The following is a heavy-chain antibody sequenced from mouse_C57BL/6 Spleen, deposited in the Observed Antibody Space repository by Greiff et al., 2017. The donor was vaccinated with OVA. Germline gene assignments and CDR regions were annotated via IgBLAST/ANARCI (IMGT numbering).Heavy chain of an antibody. CDR3: AGGKGGLDY. V-gene: IGHV1-69*01. CDR1: GYTFTSYW. CDR2: IDPSDSYT. J-gene: IGHJ2*01. Sequence: QVQLQQSGAELVMPGASVKLSCKASGYTFTSYWMHWVKQRPGQGLEWIGEIDPSDSYTNYNQKFKGKSTLTVDKSSSTAYMQLSSLTSEDSAVDYCAGGKGGLDYWGQGTTLTVSS. D-gene: IGHD1-3*01.